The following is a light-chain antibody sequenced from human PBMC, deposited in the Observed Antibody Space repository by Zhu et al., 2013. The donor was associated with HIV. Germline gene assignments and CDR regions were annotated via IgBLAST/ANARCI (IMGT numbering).Light chain of an antibody. J-gene: IGKJ3*01. V-gene: IGKV3-20*01. Sequence: EIVLTQSPATLSLSPGERATLSCRASQSISSSSLAWYQQKPGQAPRLLISAASSRATGIPDRFSGSGSGTDFTLTISRLEPEDFAVYYCQQYSSPIFTFGPGTKVDI. CDR1: QSISSSS. CDR3: QQYSSPIFT. CDR2: AAS.